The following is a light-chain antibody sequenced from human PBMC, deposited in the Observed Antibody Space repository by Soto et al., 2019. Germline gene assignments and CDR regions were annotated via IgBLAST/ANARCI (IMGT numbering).Light chain of an antibody. CDR1: QSVSSSY. V-gene: IGKV3D-20*02. CDR3: QQRSNWPPIT. Sequence: IVLTQSPGTLSLSPGDRATLSCRASQSVSSSYLAWYQQKPGQAPRLLIYGASNRATGIPARFSGSGSGTDFTLTISSLEPEDFAVYYCQQRSNWPPITFGQGTRLEI. J-gene: IGKJ5*01. CDR2: GAS.